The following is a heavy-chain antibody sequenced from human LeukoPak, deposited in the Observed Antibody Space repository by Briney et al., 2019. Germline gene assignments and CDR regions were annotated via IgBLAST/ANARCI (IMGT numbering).Heavy chain of an antibody. V-gene: IGHV3-23*01. CDR1: GFTFSSYG. Sequence: SGGSLRLSCAASGFTFSSYGMSWVRQAPGKGLEWVSAISGSGGSTYYADSVKGRFTISRDNSKNTLYLQMNSLRAEDTAVYYCAGCGGDCSTSDYWGQGTLATVSS. D-gene: IGHD2-21*02. J-gene: IGHJ4*02. CDR2: ISGSGGST. CDR3: AGCGGDCSTSDY.